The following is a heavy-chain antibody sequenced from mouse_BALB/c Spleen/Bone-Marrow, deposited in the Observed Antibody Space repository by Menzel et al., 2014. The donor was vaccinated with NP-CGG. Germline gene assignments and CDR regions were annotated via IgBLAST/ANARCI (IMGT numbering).Heavy chain of an antibody. Sequence: EVQGVESGGGLVQPGGSLKLSCAASGFDFSRYWMSWVRQAPGKGLEWIGEINPDSSTINYTPSLKDKFIISRDNAKNTVYLQMSKVRSEDTALYYCARLHYYGYGTYWGQGTLVTVSA. CDR3: ARLHYYGYGTY. CDR2: INPDSSTI. V-gene: IGHV4-1*02. J-gene: IGHJ3*01. CDR1: GFDFSRYW. D-gene: IGHD1-2*01.